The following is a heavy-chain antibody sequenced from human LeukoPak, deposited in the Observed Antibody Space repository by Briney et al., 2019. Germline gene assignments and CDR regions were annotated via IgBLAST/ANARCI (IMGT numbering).Heavy chain of an antibody. CDR2: IKQDGSEK. D-gene: IGHD1/OR15-1a*01. J-gene: IGHJ3*02. Sequence: GGSLRLSCAASGFSFSDYWMSWVRKAPGKGLEWVANIKQDGSEKNYVDSVKGRFTISRDNAKNSLSLQMISLRAEDTAVYYCARNKRADIWGQGTMVAVSS. V-gene: IGHV3-7*01. CDR3: ARNKRADI. CDR1: GFSFSDYW.